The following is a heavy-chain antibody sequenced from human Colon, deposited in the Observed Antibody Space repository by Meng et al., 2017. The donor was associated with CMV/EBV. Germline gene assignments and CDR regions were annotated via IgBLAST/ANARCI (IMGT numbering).Heavy chain of an antibody. J-gene: IGHJ3*02. CDR3: GRVGDSSTARGAFDI. CDR2: IDPDGRDT. Sequence: GESLKISCVAAGFAFSSYWMHWVRQSPGKGLVWVSRIDPDGRDTKYADPVKGRFTISRDNAKNILHLEMTSLRGEDSAVYYCGRVGDSSTARGAFDIWGQGTVVTVSS. D-gene: IGHD6-13*01. CDR1: GFAFSSYW. V-gene: IGHV3-74*01.